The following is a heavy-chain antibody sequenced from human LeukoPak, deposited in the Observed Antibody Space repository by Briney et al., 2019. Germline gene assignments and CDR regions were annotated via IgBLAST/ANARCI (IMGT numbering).Heavy chain of an antibody. Sequence: SETLSLTCTVSGGSISSYYWSWIRQPAGKGLEWIGRIYTSGSTNYNPSLKSRVTMSVDTSKNQFSLKLSSVTAADTAVYYCARDDFGGSPYYYYYMDVWGKGTTVTVSS. CDR2: IYTSGST. J-gene: IGHJ6*03. V-gene: IGHV4-4*07. D-gene: IGHD2-15*01. CDR3: ARDDFGGSPYYYYYMDV. CDR1: GGSISSYY.